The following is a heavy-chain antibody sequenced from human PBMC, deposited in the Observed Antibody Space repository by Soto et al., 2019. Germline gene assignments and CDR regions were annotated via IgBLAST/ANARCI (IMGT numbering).Heavy chain of an antibody. CDR2: IYYSGST. CDR1: GGSISSYY. D-gene: IGHD1-1*01. Sequence: QVQLQESGPGLVKPSETLSLTCTVSGGSISSYYWSWIRQPPGKGLEWIGYIYYSGSTNYNPSLKSRVTISVDTSKKQVSLKLRSVTAADTVLYYCARRYGYSFDFWGQGTLVTVSS. V-gene: IGHV4-59*08. CDR3: ARRYGYSFDF. J-gene: IGHJ4*02.